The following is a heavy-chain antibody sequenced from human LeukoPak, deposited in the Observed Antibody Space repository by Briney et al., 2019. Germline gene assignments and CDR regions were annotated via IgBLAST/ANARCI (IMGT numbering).Heavy chain of an antibody. Sequence: GGSLRLSCAASGFTFSSYWMHWVRQAPGKGLVWVSRISTDGSSTNSADSVKGRLTISRDNAKNTLYLQMNSLRAEDTAVYYCVREYSSSSGRAFDMWSQGTMVTVSP. CDR1: GFTFSSYW. J-gene: IGHJ3*02. CDR3: VREYSSSSGRAFDM. D-gene: IGHD6-6*01. V-gene: IGHV3-74*01. CDR2: ISTDGSST.